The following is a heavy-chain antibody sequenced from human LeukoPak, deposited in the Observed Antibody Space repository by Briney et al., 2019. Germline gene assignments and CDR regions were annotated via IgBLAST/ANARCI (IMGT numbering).Heavy chain of an antibody. CDR2: IDLYTGGA. J-gene: IGHJ4*02. CDR1: GYTFTDYH. V-gene: IGHV1-2*04. Sequence: ASVKVSCKASGYTFTDYHMHWVRQAPGQGLEWMGCIDLYTGGAHYAQKFQDWLSMTRDTSINTAYMELSSLRSDDAAVYYCARVSGYPYYFDYWGQGTLVTVSS. CDR3: ARVSGYPYYFDY. D-gene: IGHD3-22*01.